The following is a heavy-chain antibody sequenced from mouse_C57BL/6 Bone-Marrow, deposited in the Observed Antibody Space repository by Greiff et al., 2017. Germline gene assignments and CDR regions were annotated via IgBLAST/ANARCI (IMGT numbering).Heavy chain of an antibody. D-gene: IGHD1-1*01. V-gene: IGHV5-15*04. Sequence: EVKVEESGGGLVQPGGSLKLSCAASGFTFSDYGMAWVRQAPRKGPEWVAFISNLAYSTYYADTVTGRFTITREKAKNTLYLEMSSLRSEETAMYYGARRYYGSSEYYYAMDYWGQGTSVTVSS. J-gene: IGHJ4*01. CDR1: GFTFSDYG. CDR2: ISNLAYST. CDR3: ARRYYGSSEYYYAMDY.